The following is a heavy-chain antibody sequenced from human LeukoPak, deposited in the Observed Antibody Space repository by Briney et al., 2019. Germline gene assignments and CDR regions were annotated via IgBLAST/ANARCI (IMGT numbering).Heavy chain of an antibody. Sequence: GGSLRLSCAASGFTFSSYAMSWVRQAPGKGLEWVSAISGSGGSTYYADSVKGRFTISRDNSKNTLYLQMNSLRAEDTAVYYCAKDKRELLYLSYYGMDVWGQGTTVTVSS. J-gene: IGHJ6*02. V-gene: IGHV3-23*01. CDR2: ISGSGGST. CDR1: GFTFSSYA. D-gene: IGHD1-26*01. CDR3: AKDKRELLYLSYYGMDV.